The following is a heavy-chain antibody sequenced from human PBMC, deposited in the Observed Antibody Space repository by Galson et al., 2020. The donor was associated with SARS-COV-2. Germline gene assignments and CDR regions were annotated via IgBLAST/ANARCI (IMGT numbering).Heavy chain of an antibody. V-gene: IGHV3-7*01. CDR1: GFTFSRFW. Sequence: GESLKISCAASGFTFSRFWMAWFRQAPGKGLEWVANINQDRSEKNYLDSVKGRFTISGDSAKHSLYLQMNSLRDEDTAMYYCARAGATADNTAYFDDWGQGTLVTVSS. CDR2: INQDRSEK. D-gene: IGHD6-13*01. J-gene: IGHJ4*02. CDR3: ARAGATADNTAYFDD.